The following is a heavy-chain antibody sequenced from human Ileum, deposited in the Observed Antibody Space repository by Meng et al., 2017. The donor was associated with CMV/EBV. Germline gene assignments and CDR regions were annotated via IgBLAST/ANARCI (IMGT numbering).Heavy chain of an antibody. D-gene: IGHD2-2*01. CDR1: GFTFSSSW. Sequence: GGSLRLSCTASGFTFSSSWMHWVRQVPGKGLVWVSHINNDGSITNYADSVEGRFTISRDNAKDTLYLQMNSLRAEDTALYYCARDVLGSCKGTSCYRLSPWGQGVLVTVSS. CDR2: INNDGSIT. CDR3: ARDVLGSCKGTSCYRLSP. J-gene: IGHJ5*02. V-gene: IGHV3-74*01.